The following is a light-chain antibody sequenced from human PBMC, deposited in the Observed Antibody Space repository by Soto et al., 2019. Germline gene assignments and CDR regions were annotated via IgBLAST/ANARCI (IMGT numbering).Light chain of an antibody. V-gene: IGKV3-20*01. CDR1: QNVSSSY. CDR2: GAS. J-gene: IGKJ2*01. Sequence: EVVLTQSPGTLSLSPGERATLSCRASQNVSSSYLAWYQQKPGQAPRLFIYGASSRATGIPDRFSGSGSGTDFTLTISGLEPEDFAVYFCQQYGSSPGTFGQGTKLEIK. CDR3: QQYGSSPGT.